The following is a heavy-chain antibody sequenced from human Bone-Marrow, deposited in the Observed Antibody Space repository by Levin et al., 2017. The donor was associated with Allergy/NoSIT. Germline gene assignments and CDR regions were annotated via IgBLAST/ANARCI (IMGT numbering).Heavy chain of an antibody. CDR1: GFTFSSYA. J-gene: IGHJ4*02. CDR2: ISSSGSGT. V-gene: IGHV3-23*01. D-gene: IGHD6-19*01. CDR3: AKEWQWLKKMEWDY. Sequence: PGGSLRLSCAASGFTFSSYAMAWVRQAPGKGLEWVSAISSSGSGTYYADSVKGRFTISRDNSRNTLYLQMHSLRADDTAVYYCAKEWQWLKKMEWDYWGQGTLVTVSS.